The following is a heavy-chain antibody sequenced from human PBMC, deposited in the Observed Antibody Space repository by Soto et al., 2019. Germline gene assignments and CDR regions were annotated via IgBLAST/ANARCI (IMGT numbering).Heavy chain of an antibody. Sequence: GGSLRLSCAASGFTFSNAWMSWVRQAPGKGLEWVGRIKSKTDGGTTDYAAPVKGRFTISRDDSKNTLYLQMNSLKTEDTAVYYCTTDISVPAAMFAHYYYYMDVWGKGTTVTVSS. CDR1: GFTFSNAW. J-gene: IGHJ6*03. CDR2: IKSKTDGGTT. D-gene: IGHD2-2*01. CDR3: TTDISVPAAMFAHYYYYMDV. V-gene: IGHV3-15*01.